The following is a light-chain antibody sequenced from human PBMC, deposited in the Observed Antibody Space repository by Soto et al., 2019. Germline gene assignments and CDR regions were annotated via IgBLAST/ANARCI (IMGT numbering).Light chain of an antibody. J-gene: IGKJ4*01. CDR1: QSIGSS. Sequence: DIQMTQSPSTLSASIGDRVTITCRASQSIGSSLAWYQQKAGKAPKLLIYKATSLEGGFPSRISGSGSGTEFTLTISSLQPEDFATYYCQQYRIYSSITFGGGTKVEIK. CDR2: KAT. CDR3: QQYRIYSSIT. V-gene: IGKV1-5*03.